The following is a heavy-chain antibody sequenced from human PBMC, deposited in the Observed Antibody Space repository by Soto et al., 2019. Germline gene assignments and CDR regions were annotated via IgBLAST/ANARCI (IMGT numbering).Heavy chain of an antibody. V-gene: IGHV4-39*01. CDR2: IYYSVST. Sequence: SETLSLTCSLSCGSISSSSYYSGFLLQPPGKVLEWIGSIYYSVSTYYNPSLKSRVTISVDTSKHQFSLKLSSVTAADTAVYYCARHKFRRSLFKEYSSSSPYYFDYWGQGTLVTV. CDR1: CGSISSSSYY. D-gene: IGHD6-6*01. J-gene: IGHJ4*02. CDR3: ARHKFRRSLFKEYSSSSPYYFDY.